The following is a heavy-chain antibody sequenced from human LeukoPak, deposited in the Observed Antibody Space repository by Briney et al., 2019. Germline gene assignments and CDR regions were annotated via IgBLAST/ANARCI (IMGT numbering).Heavy chain of an antibody. J-gene: IGHJ6*03. D-gene: IGHD3-10*01. CDR1: GYTFTGYY. CDR2: INPNSGGA. Sequence: GASVKVSCKASGYTFTGYYMHWVRQAPGQGLEWMGWINPNSGGANYAQKFQGRVSMTRDTSISTAYMDLSRLRSDDTAVCYCARAGEYRLYSYYYYYMDVWGKGTTVTVSS. V-gene: IGHV1-2*02. CDR3: ARAGEYRLYSYYYYYMDV.